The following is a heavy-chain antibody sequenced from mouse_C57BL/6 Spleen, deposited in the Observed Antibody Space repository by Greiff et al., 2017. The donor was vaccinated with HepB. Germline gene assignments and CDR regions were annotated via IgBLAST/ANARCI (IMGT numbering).Heavy chain of an antibody. CDR3: ARQGSGYGAMDY. V-gene: IGHV5-6*01. Sequence: EVKLVESGGDLVKPGGSLKLSCAASGFTFSSYGMSWVRQTPDKRLEWVATISSGGSYTYYPDSVKGRFTISRDNAKNTLYLQMSSLKSEDTAMYYCARQGSGYGAMDYWGQGTSVTVSS. D-gene: IGHD3-2*02. J-gene: IGHJ4*01. CDR2: ISSGGSYT. CDR1: GFTFSSYG.